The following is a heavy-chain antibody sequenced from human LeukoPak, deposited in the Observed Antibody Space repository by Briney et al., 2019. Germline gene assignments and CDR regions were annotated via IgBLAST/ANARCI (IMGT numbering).Heavy chain of an antibody. CDR3: VRDLVATIDQYYYGMDV. J-gene: IGHJ6*02. CDR1: GGSISSYY. D-gene: IGHD5-12*01. Sequence: PSETLSLTCTVSGGSISSYYWSWIRQPPGKGLEWIGYIYYSGSTNYNPSLKSRVTISVDTSKNQLSLKLSSVTAADTAVYFCVRDLVATIDQYYYGMDVWGQGTTVTVSS. V-gene: IGHV4-59*01. CDR2: IYYSGST.